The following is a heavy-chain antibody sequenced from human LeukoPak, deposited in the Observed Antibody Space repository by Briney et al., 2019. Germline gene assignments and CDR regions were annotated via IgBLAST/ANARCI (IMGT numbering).Heavy chain of an antibody. D-gene: IGHD6-19*01. CDR2: ISAYNGNT. CDR1: GYTFTSYG. V-gene: IGHV1-18*01. J-gene: IGHJ4*01. Sequence: ASVKVSCMASGYTFTSYGISRVGQAPGQGLEWMGCISAYNGNTNYAQTLQGRVTMTTDTSQSTAYMELSSLRSDDTAVYYCAGGSSGWYPNYWGEETLGTVSS. CDR3: AGGSSGWYPNY.